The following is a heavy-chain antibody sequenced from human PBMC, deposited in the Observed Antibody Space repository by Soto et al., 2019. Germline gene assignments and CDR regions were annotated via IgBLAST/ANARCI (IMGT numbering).Heavy chain of an antibody. CDR1: GATFSSYS. CDR2: IIPIFGTA. V-gene: IGHV1-69*01. D-gene: IGHD6-6*01. Sequence: SVKVACMASGATFSSYSISWVRQAPGQGLEWMGGIIPIFGTANCAQKFQGRVTITADETTSTAYMELSSLRSEDTAVYYCAKAARYYYYYGMDVWGQGTTVTVSS. J-gene: IGHJ6*02. CDR3: AKAARYYYYYGMDV.